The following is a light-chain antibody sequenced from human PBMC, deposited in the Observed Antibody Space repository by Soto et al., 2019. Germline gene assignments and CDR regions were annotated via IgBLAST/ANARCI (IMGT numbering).Light chain of an antibody. CDR1: QSVSSTY. CDR2: GAS. Sequence: EIVLTQSPGTLSLSPGERATLSCRASQSVSSTYLAWYQQKPGQAPRLLIYGASSRATGIPDRFSGSGSGIDFTLTISRLEPEDFAVYYCQQYGSSPPYTFGQGTNLEIK. CDR3: QQYGSSPPYT. J-gene: IGKJ2*01. V-gene: IGKV3-20*01.